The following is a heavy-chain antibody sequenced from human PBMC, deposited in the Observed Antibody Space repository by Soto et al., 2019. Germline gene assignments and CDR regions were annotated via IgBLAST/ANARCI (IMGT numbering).Heavy chain of an antibody. CDR3: ARDYYGMDV. CDR2: TYQSGSA. Sequence: QLQLQESGSGLVKPSQTLSLTCTVSGGSITSGGYSWTWIRQSPGKGLEWIGYTYQSGSAYYNPSLKGRVTISVDRSKNQFSLNLTSVTAADTAVYYCARDYYGMDVWGQGTTVTVSS. J-gene: IGHJ6*02. V-gene: IGHV4-30-2*06. CDR1: GGSITSGGYS.